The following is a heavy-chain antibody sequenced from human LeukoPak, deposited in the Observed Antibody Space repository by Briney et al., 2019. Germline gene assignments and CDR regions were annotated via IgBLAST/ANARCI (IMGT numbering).Heavy chain of an antibody. V-gene: IGHV4-39*07. CDR3: NSLTVAGQNYVMDV. D-gene: IGHD6-19*01. CDR2: VYYSGST. Sequence: SETLSLTCTVSGDSISSSFYYWGWIRQPPGKGLEWIGSVYYSGSTYYNPSLKSRVTISLDTSKNQFSLKLGSVAAADTAVYYCNSLTVAGQNYVMDVWGQGTTVTVSS. J-gene: IGHJ6*02. CDR1: GDSISSSFYY.